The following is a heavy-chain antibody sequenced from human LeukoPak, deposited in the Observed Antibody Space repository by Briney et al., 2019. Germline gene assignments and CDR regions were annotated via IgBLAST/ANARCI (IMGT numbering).Heavy chain of an antibody. J-gene: IGHJ4*02. CDR1: GYTFTGYY. CDR2: INPNSGGT. Sequence: ASVEVSCKASGYTFTGYYMHWVRQAPGQGLEWMGWINPNSGGTNYAQKFQGRVTMTRDTPTSTVYMELSSLRSEDTAVYYCARVSPLKIIAVADADDYWGQGTLVTVSS. CDR3: ARVSPLKIIAVADADDY. D-gene: IGHD6-19*01. V-gene: IGHV1-2*02.